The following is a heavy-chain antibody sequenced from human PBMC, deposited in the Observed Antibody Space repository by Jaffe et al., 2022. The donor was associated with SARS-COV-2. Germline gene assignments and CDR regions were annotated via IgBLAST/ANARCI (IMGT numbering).Heavy chain of an antibody. CDR1: GFTFSVYA. J-gene: IGHJ5*01. CDR2: ISGSASNT. Sequence: EVQLLESGGALVQSGGSLRVSCAASGFTFSVYAMTWVRQAPGKGLEWVSSISGSASNTKYADSVKGRFTISRDNSKNTLYLQMNSLRAEDTAVYHCTKEAANWGKNWFDSWGPGTLVTVSS. CDR3: TKEAANWGKNWFDS. V-gene: IGHV3-23*01. D-gene: IGHD7-27*01.